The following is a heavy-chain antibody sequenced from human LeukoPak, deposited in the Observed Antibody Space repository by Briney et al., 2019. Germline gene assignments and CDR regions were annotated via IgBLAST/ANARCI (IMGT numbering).Heavy chain of an antibody. V-gene: IGHV1-18*01. CDR2: ISAYNGNT. CDR3: ARGRSKGYSPDY. D-gene: IGHD2-15*01. J-gene: IGHJ4*02. Sequence: GASVKVSCKASGGTFSSYAISWVRQAPGQGLEWMGWISAYNGNTNYAQKLQGRVTMTTDTSTSTAYMELRSLRSDDTAVYYCARGRSKGYSPDYWGQGTLVTVSS. CDR1: GGTFSSYA.